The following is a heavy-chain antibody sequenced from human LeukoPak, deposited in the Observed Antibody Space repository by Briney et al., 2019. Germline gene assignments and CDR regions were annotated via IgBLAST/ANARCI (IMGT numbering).Heavy chain of an antibody. Sequence: SVKVSCKASGGTFSSYAISWVRQAPGQGLEWMGGIIPIFGTANYAQKFQGRVTITADESTSTAYMELSSLRSEDTAVYYCARENCGYDCHGMDVWGQGTTVTVSS. V-gene: IGHV1-69*13. CDR3: ARENCGYDCHGMDV. CDR1: GGTFSSYA. J-gene: IGHJ6*02. CDR2: IIPIFGTA. D-gene: IGHD2-21*02.